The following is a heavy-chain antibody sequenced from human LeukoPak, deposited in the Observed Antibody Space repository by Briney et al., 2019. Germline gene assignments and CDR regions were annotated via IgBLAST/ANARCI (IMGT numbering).Heavy chain of an antibody. V-gene: IGHV1-18*01. D-gene: IGHD6-13*01. CDR2: ISAYNGNT. CDR1: GYTFTSYG. CDR3: AREFAAAGTYYYYMDV. Sequence: ASVKVSCKASGYTFTSYGISWVRQAPGQGLEWMGWISAYNGNTNYAQKFQGRVTMTRDTSISTAYMELSRLRSDDTAVYYCAREFAAAGTYYYYMDVWGKGTTVTISS. J-gene: IGHJ6*03.